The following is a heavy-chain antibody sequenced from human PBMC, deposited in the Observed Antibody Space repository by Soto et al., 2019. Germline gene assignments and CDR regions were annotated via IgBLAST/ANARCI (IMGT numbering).Heavy chain of an antibody. CDR1: GGSISSGGYS. CDR2: IYHSGST. J-gene: IGHJ5*02. D-gene: IGHD6-13*01. CDR3: ASTFGIAAAGTFDP. Sequence: SETLSLTCAVSGGSISSGGYSWSWIRQPPGKGLEWIGYIYHSGSTYYNPSLKSRVTISVDTSKNQFSLKLSSVTAADTAVYYCASTFGIAAAGTFDPWGQGTLVTVSS. V-gene: IGHV4-30-2*05.